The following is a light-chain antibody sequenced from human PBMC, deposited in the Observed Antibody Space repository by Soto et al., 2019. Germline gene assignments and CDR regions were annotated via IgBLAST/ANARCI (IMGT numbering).Light chain of an antibody. J-gene: IGKJ4*01. CDR2: DAS. CDR1: QSVRSNY. CDR3: QQYGSSPLT. V-gene: IGKV3-20*01. Sequence: EIVLTQSPDTLSLSPGERATLSCRASQSVRSNYLAWYQQKPGQAPRFLIYDASSRATGIPDRFSGSGSGTDFTLNISRLEPEEFAVYYCQQYGSSPLTFGGGTKVVIK.